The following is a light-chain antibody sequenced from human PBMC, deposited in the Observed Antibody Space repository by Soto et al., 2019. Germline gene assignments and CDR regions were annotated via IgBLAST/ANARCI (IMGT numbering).Light chain of an antibody. Sequence: VGLPQSPATLSLSPGERATLSCRASQSVSTYLAWYQQKPGQAPRLLIYDASNRATGIPARFSGSGSATDFTLTISSLEPEDFAVYYCQQRSSWITFGQGTRLEIK. V-gene: IGKV3-11*01. CDR1: QSVSTY. CDR3: QQRSSWIT. J-gene: IGKJ5*01. CDR2: DAS.